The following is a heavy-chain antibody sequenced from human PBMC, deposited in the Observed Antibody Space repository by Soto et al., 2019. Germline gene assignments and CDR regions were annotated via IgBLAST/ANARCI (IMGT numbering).Heavy chain of an antibody. CDR2: NIPIFGTA. CDR1: GGTFSSYA. D-gene: IGHD6-13*01. V-gene: IGHV1-69*01. J-gene: IGHJ2*01. Sequence: QVQLVQSGAEVKKPGSSVKVSCKASGGTFSSYAISWVRQAPGQGLEWMGGNIPIFGTANYAQKFQGRVTITADESTSTAYRELSSLGSEDTAVYYCARDLSSPPSSYIDRRGRGTLVTVSS. CDR3: ARDLSSPPSSYIDR.